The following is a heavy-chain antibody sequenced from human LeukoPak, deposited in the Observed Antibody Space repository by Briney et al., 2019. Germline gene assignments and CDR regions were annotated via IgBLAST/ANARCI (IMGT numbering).Heavy chain of an antibody. D-gene: IGHD3-22*01. CDR2: INHSGST. CDR3: ARVKGLDYYDSSGYSRIDAFDI. J-gene: IGHJ3*02. Sequence: SETLSLTCAVYGGSFSGYYWSWIRQPPGKGLEWIGEINHSGSTNYNPSLKSRVTISVDTSKNQFSLKLSSVTAADTAVYYCARVKGLDYYDSSGYSRIDAFDIWGQGTMVTVSS. CDR1: GGSFSGYY. V-gene: IGHV4-34*01.